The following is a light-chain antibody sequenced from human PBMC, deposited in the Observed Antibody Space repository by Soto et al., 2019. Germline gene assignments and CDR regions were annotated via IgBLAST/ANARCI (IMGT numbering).Light chain of an antibody. CDR3: QQASSFPLT. CDR2: AAS. Sequence: DIQMTQSPASVSASVGDRVSITCRASQGISTSLGWYQQKPGKAPELLIYAASSLQSGVPSRFSGSVSGTDFTLTISSLQPEDFATYYCQQASSFPLTFGGGTKVEIK. V-gene: IGKV1-12*01. CDR1: QGISTS. J-gene: IGKJ4*01.